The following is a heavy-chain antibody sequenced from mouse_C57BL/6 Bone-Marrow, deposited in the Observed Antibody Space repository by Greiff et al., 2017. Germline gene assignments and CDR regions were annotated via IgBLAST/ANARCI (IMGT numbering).Heavy chain of an antibody. CDR3: ARRGYQYYFDY. CDR1: GFTFSSYG. D-gene: IGHD2-2*01. V-gene: IGHV5-6*01. CDR2: ISSGGSYT. J-gene: IGHJ2*01. Sequence: EVQLVESGGDLVKPGGSLKLSCAASGFTFSSYGMSWVRQTQDKRLEWVATISSGGSYTYYPDSVKGRFTISRDNAKNTLYLQMSSLNSEDTAMYYCARRGYQYYFDYWGQGTTLTVSS.